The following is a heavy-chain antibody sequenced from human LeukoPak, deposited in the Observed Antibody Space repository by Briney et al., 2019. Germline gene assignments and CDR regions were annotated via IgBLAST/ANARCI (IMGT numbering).Heavy chain of an antibody. CDR3: ARGLLARYSSGYTRGPYFDY. V-gene: IGHV3-74*01. CDR2: IKGDGSGI. D-gene: IGHD6-19*01. CDR1: GFSLSNYW. J-gene: IGHJ4*02. Sequence: GGSLRLSCAVSGFSLSNYWIHWVRQAPGKGLVWVSHIKGDGSGIKYADSVRGRFTISTDSASNTVYLQMNSLRAEDTAVYYCARGLLARYSSGYTRGPYFDYWGQGTLVTVSS.